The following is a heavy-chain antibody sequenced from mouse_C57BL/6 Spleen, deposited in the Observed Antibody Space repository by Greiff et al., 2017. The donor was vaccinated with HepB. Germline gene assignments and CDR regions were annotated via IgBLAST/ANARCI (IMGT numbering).Heavy chain of an antibody. CDR1: GFTFTDYY. V-gene: IGHV7-3*01. D-gene: IGHD1-1*01. J-gene: IGHJ4*01. Sequence: EVMLVESGGGLVQPGGSLSLSCAASGFTFTDYYMSWVRQPPGKALEWLGFIRNKANGYTTEYSASVKGRFTISRDNSQSILYLQMNALRAEDSATYYCATTVVATWNYAMDYWGQGTSVTVSS. CDR2: IRNKANGYTT. CDR3: ATTVVATWNYAMDY.